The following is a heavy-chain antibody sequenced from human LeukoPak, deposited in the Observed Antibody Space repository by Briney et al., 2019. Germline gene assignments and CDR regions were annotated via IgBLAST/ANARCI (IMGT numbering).Heavy chain of an antibody. J-gene: IGHJ6*03. D-gene: IGHD6-13*01. CDR2: INPSGGST. CDR1: GYTFTSYY. CDR3: ASSIAAADTPSYYYYYMDV. V-gene: IGHV1-46*03. Sequence: ASVKVSCKASGYTFTSYYMHWVRQAPGQGLEWMGIINPSGGSTSYAQKFQGRVTMTRDTSTSTVYMELSSLRSEDTAVYYRASSIAAADTPSYYYYYMDVWGKGTTVTVSS.